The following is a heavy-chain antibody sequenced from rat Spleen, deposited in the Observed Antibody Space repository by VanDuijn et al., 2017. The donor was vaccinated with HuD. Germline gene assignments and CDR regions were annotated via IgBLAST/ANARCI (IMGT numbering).Heavy chain of an antibody. CDR1: GFSLTSYN. Sequence: QVQLKESGPGLVQPSQTLSLTCTVSGFSLTSYNVHWVRQPPGQGLEWMGRMRYNGDTSYNSALKSRLSISRDTSKNQVFVKMNSLQTDDTVTYYCTRDYYDGTYFDYWGQGVMVTVSS. CDR3: TRDYYDGTYFDY. J-gene: IGHJ2*01. V-gene: IGHV2-63*01. CDR2: MRYNGDT. D-gene: IGHD1-12*02.